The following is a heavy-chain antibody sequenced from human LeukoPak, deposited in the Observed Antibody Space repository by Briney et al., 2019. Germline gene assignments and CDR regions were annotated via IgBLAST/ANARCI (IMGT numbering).Heavy chain of an antibody. V-gene: IGHV3-30*18. CDR3: AKDRSMGLDV. Sequence: GRSLRLSCAASGFTFSTSGMHWVRQAPGKGLEWVAVISYDGSNKYYADSVKGRFTISRDNSKNTLYLQINSLRAEDTAVYYCAKDRSMGLDVWGQGTTVTVAS. CDR1: GFTFSTSG. D-gene: IGHD3-10*01. CDR2: ISYDGSNK. J-gene: IGHJ6*02.